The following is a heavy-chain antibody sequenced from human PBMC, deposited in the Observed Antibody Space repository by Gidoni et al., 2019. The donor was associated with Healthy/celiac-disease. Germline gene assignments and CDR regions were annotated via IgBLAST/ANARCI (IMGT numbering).Heavy chain of an antibody. CDR2: ISGSGGST. CDR3: AKDRGSGWYDDYYYGMDV. V-gene: IGHV3-23*01. Sequence: EVQLLESGGGLVQPGGSLRLSCAASGFTFSSYAMSWVRQAPGKALEWVSAISGSGGSTYYADSVKGRFTISRDNSKNTLYLQMNSLRAEDTAVYYCAKDRGSGWYDDYYYGMDVWGQGTTVTVSS. CDR1: GFTFSSYA. D-gene: IGHD6-19*01. J-gene: IGHJ6*02.